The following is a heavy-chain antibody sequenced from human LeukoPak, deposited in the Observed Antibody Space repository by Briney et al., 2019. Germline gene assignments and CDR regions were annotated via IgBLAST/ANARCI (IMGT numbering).Heavy chain of an antibody. J-gene: IGHJ4*02. CDR2: FDPEDGET. CDR1: GYTLTELS. D-gene: IGHD5-24*01. Sequence: PRASVKVSCKVSGYTLTELSMHWVRQAPGKGLEWMGGFDPEDGETIYAQKFQGRVTMTEDTSTDTAYMELSSLRSEDTAVYYCATSGDGSSQSDYWGQGTLVTVSS. V-gene: IGHV1-24*01. CDR3: ATSGDGSSQSDY.